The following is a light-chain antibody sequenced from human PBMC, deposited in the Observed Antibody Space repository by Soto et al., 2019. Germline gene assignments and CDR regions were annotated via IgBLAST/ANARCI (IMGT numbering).Light chain of an antibody. CDR1: SSDVGAYNY. CDR2: EVN. Sequence: QSALTQPPSASGSPGQSVTISCTGTSSDVGAYNYVCWYQQHPGKAPKLMIYEVNKRPSGVPDRFSGSKSGNTASLTVSGLQAGDEADYYCASWDDNLNGPVFGRGTKVTVL. CDR3: ASWDDNLNGPV. J-gene: IGLJ2*01. V-gene: IGLV2-8*01.